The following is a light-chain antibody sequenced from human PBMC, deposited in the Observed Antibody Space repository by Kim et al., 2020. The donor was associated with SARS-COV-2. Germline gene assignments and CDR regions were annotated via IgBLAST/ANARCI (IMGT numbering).Light chain of an antibody. CDR2: DAS. Sequence: DIQMTQSPSSLSASVGDRVTITCQASQDISNYLNWYQQKPGKAPKLLIYDASNVETGVPSRFSGSGSGTDFTFTISSLQPEDIATYYCQHYDNLPLTFGGGTTVDIK. CDR3: QHYDNLPLT. CDR1: QDISNY. V-gene: IGKV1-33*01. J-gene: IGKJ4*01.